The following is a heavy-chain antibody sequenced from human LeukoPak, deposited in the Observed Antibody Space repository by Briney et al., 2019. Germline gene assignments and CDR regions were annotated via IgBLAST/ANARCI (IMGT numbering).Heavy chain of an antibody. J-gene: IGHJ4*02. Sequence: PSETLSLTCTVSSGSISSSGSFWGWVRQPPGKGLEWIGTIFYTGRTYYTPSLMSRVTISVDTSENQFSLRLSYVTAADTAMYFCMRHEEEDGYNAKPFDFWGQGTQVTVS. CDR3: MRHEEEDGYNAKPFDF. CDR2: IFYTGRT. CDR1: SGSISSSGSF. V-gene: IGHV4-39*01. D-gene: IGHD5-24*01.